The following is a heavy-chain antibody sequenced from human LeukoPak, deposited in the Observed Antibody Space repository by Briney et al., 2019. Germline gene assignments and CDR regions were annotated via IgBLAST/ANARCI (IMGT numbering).Heavy chain of an antibody. CDR2: INPNSGGT. CDR1: GYTFTGYY. J-gene: IGHJ6*02. D-gene: IGHD4-17*01. V-gene: IGHV1-2*02. Sequence: GASVKVSCKASGYTFTGYYMHWVRQAPGQGLEWMGWINPNSGGTNYAQKFQGRVTMTRDTSISTAYMELSRLRSDDTAVYYCARDTPPYGDYYYYGMDVWGQGTTVTVSS. CDR3: ARDTPPYGDYYYYGMDV.